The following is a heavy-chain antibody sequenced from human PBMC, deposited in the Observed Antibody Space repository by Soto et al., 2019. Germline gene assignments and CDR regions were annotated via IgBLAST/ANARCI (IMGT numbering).Heavy chain of an antibody. D-gene: IGHD3-10*01. V-gene: IGHV3-30-3*01. J-gene: IGHJ4*02. Sequence: GGSLRLSCAASGFTFSSYAMHWVRQAPGKGLEWVAVISYDGSNKYYADSVKGRFTISRDNSKNTLYLQMNSLRAEDTAVYYCARGVGMVRGVIIAERYYFDYWGQGTLVTVSS. CDR3: ARGVGMVRGVIIAERYYFDY. CDR1: GFTFSSYA. CDR2: ISYDGSNK.